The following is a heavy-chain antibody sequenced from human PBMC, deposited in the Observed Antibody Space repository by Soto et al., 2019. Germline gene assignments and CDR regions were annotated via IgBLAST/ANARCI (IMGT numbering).Heavy chain of an antibody. V-gene: IGHV3-33*01. Sequence: PGGSLRLSCAASGFTFSSYGMHWVRQAPGKGLEWVAVIWYDGSNKYYADSVKGRFTISRDNSKNTLYLQMNSLRAEDTAVYYCARGRDYYDSSGYFDYWGQGT. D-gene: IGHD3-22*01. CDR2: IWYDGSNK. J-gene: IGHJ4*02. CDR3: ARGRDYYDSSGYFDY. CDR1: GFTFSSYG.